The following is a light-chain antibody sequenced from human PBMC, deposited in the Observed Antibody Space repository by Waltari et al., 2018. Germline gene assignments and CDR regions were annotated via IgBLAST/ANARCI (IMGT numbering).Light chain of an antibody. CDR3: QQYSSFST. J-gene: IGKJ2*01. CDR2: MAS. Sequence: DIQMTQSPSTLSASVGDRVTISCRASQSVGTWLAWYQQKPGKATKLLFYMASSLDSGVPSRFSGSGSGTDFTLTISSLQPDDFATYSCQQYSSFSTFGQGTKV. V-gene: IGKV1-5*03. CDR1: QSVGTW.